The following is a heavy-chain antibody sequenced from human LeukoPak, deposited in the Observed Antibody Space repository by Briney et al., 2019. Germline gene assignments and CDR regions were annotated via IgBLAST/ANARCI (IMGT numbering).Heavy chain of an antibody. J-gene: IGHJ4*02. D-gene: IGHD5-24*01. CDR3: ARIGYNHYFDY. CDR1: GYTFTDYY. CDR2: INPNSGGT. Sequence: DSVKVSCKASGYTFTDYYLHWVRQAPGQGLEWMGWINPNSGGTNYAQTFQGRITMTRDTSITTVYLELSRLRSDDTAVYYCARIGYNHYFDYWGEGTLVTVSA. V-gene: IGHV1-2*02.